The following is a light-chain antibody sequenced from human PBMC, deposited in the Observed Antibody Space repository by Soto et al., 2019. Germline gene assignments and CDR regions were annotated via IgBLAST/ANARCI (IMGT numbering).Light chain of an antibody. V-gene: IGLV1-47*01. CDR3: AAWDDSLSAPDGV. CDR2: RNN. Sequence: VVTQPPSASGTPGQRVTISCSGSSSNIGSNYVYWYQQLPGTAPKLLIYRNNQRPSGVPDRFSGSKSGTSASLAISGLRSEDEADYYCAAWDDSLSAPDGVFGGGTKLTVL. CDR1: SSNIGSNY. J-gene: IGLJ3*02.